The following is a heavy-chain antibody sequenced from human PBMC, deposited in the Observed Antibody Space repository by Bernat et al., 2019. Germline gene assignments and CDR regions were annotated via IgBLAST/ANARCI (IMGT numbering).Heavy chain of an antibody. CDR3: GSVGGGMTTVTPVGY. D-gene: IGHD4-17*01. CDR2: ISSSSSYI. V-gene: IGHV3-21*01. CDR1: GFTFSSYS. Sequence: EVQLVESGGGLVKPGGSLRLSCAASGFTFSSYSMNWVRQAPGKGLEWGSSISSSSSYIYYADSGKGRFTISRDNAKNSLYLQMNSLRAEDTAVYYCGSVGGGMTTVTPVGYWGQGTLVTVSS. J-gene: IGHJ4*02.